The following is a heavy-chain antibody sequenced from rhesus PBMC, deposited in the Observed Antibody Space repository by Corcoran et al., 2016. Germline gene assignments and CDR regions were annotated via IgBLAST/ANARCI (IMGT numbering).Heavy chain of an antibody. Sequence: EVQLVQSGAEVKKPGASVKISCKASGYTFTDYYLHWVRQAPGKGLEWMGRVDPEDGEAIHAHKFQDRVTINADTSTDTAYMELSSLRSEDTAVYYCAKGVRQLENLYYWGQGVLVTVSS. CDR2: VDPEDGEA. CDR1: GYTFTDYY. D-gene: IGHD6-25*01. V-gene: IGHV1-111*02. J-gene: IGHJ4*01. CDR3: AKGVRQLENLYY.